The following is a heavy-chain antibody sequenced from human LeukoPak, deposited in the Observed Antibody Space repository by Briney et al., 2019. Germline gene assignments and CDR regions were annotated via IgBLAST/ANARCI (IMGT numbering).Heavy chain of an antibody. Sequence: SETLSLTGTVSGGSIRSYYWSWIRQPAGQGLEWIGRIYSTGSPNYNPSLKSRATMSVDTSKNQFSLRLRSVTAADTAVYYCARQIASAGTAGFDFWGQGALVTVSS. CDR1: GGSIRSYY. CDR2: IYSTGSP. V-gene: IGHV4-4*07. CDR3: ARQIASAGTAGFDF. J-gene: IGHJ4*02. D-gene: IGHD6-13*01.